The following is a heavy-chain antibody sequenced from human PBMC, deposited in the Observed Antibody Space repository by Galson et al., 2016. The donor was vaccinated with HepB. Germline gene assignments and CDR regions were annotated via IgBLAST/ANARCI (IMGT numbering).Heavy chain of an antibody. D-gene: IGHD4/OR15-4a*01. Sequence: SLRLSCAVSGFTVTDYWMSWVRQAPGKGLEWVANMKEDGSEKYYADSVKGRFSISSDGVKNSLSLDMTSLRGEDTAVYYCARDRPYGDPHFDYWSQGALVTVSS. V-gene: IGHV3-7*03. J-gene: IGHJ4*02. CDR2: MKEDGSEK. CDR1: GFTVTDYW. CDR3: ARDRPYGDPHFDY.